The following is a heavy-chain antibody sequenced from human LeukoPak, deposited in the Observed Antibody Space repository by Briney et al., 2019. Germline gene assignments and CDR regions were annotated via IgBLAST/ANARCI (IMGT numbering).Heavy chain of an antibody. V-gene: IGHV1-69*13. CDR3: ARGYGGAMLNYFDY. J-gene: IGHJ4*02. D-gene: IGHD3-16*01. Sequence: SVEVSCKASGGTFSSYAISWVRQAPGQGLEWMGGIIPIFGTANYAQKFQGRVTITAGESTSTAYMELSSLRSEDTAVYYCARGYGGAMLNYFDYWGQGTLVTVSS. CDR2: IIPIFGTA. CDR1: GGTFSSYA.